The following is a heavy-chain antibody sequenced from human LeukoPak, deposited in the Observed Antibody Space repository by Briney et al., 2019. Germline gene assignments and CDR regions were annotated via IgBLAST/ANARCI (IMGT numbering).Heavy chain of an antibody. V-gene: IGHV3-9*01. J-gene: IGHJ4*02. CDR1: GFTFDDYA. Sequence: GGSLRFSGAGSGFTFDDYAMHWVRQAPGKGLEGVSGISWNSGSIGYADSVKGRFTISRYNAKNSLYLQMNSLRAEDTAVYYCASGTVTTGFDYWGQGTLVTVSS. CDR2: ISWNSGSI. CDR3: ASGTVTTGFDY. D-gene: IGHD4-11*01.